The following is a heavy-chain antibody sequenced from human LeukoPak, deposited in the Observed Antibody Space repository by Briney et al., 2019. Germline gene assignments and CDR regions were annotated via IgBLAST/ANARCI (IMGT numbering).Heavy chain of an antibody. CDR2: ISGSGGST. D-gene: IGHD4-17*01. V-gene: IGHV3-23*01. CDR3: AKEWGVDYGLRY. CDR1: GGSISSYY. Sequence: ETLSLTCTVSGGSISSYYWSWVRQAPGKGLEWVSAISGSGGSTYYADSVKGRFTISRDNSKNTLYLQMNSLRAEDTAVYYCAKEWGVDYGLRYWGQGTLVTVSS. J-gene: IGHJ4*02.